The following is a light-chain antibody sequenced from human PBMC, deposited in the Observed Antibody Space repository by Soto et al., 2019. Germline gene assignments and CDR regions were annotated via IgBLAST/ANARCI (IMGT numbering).Light chain of an antibody. CDR1: QSVSSY. CDR3: QQRSNWSWT. CDR2: DAS. V-gene: IGKV3-11*01. J-gene: IGKJ1*01. Sequence: EIVLTQSPATLSLSPGERATLSCRASQSVSSYLAWYQQNPGQAPRLLIYDASNRATGIPARFSGSGSGTDFTRTISSLEPEEFAVDYCQQRSNWSWTFGQGTKVESK.